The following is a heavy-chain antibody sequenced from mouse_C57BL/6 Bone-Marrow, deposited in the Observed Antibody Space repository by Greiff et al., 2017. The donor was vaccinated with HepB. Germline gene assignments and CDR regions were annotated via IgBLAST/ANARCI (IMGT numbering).Heavy chain of an antibody. CDR2: IWRGGSP. J-gene: IGHJ3*01. V-gene: IGHV2-5*01. CDR3: AISPYYYGSSPFAY. D-gene: IGHD1-1*01. Sequence: QVQLQQSGPGLVQPSQSLSITCTVSGFSLTSYGVHWVRQSPGKGLEWLGVIWRGGSPDYNAAFMSRLSITKDNSKSQVFFKMNSLQADDTAIYYCAISPYYYGSSPFAYWGQGTLVTVSA. CDR1: GFSLTSYG.